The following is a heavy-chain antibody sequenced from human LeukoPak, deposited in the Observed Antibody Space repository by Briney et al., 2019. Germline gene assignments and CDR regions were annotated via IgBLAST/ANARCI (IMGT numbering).Heavy chain of an antibody. Sequence: GGSLRLSCAASGFMFNNYWMYWLRQAPGKGLEWVANIKPDGSETYYVDSVKGRFIISRDNAKNSQYLQLNSLRAEDTAVYYCASANGDYARGGFDYWGQGTLVTVSS. CDR1: GFMFNNYW. J-gene: IGHJ4*02. CDR3: ASANGDYARGGFDY. V-gene: IGHV3-7*01. D-gene: IGHD4-17*01. CDR2: IKPDGSET.